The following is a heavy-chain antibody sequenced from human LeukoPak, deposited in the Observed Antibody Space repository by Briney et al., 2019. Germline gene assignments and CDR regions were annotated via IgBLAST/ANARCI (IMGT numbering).Heavy chain of an antibody. CDR3: ARGGNYYGS. CDR2: INQDGREK. V-gene: IGHV3-7*05. CDR1: GFTFSSYW. D-gene: IGHD1-26*01. Sequence: PGGSLRLSCAASGFTFSSYWKTWVRQAPGKGLEWVANINQDGREKYYVGSVKGRFSISRDNAKNSLYLQMDSLRVEDTAVYYCARGGNYYGSWGQGALVTVSS. J-gene: IGHJ4*02.